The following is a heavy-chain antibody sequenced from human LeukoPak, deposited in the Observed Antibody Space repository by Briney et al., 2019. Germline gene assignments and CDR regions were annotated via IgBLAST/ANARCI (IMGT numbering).Heavy chain of an antibody. CDR2: INHSGST. CDR1: GGSFSGYY. CDR3: ARGPRGSGWYHRDY. Sequence: PSETLSLTCAVYGGSFSGYYWSWIRQPPGKGLEWIGEINHSGSTNYNPSLESRVTISVDTSKNQFSLKLSSVTAADTAVYYCARGPRGSGWYHRDYWGQGTLVTVSS. V-gene: IGHV4-34*01. D-gene: IGHD6-19*01. J-gene: IGHJ4*02.